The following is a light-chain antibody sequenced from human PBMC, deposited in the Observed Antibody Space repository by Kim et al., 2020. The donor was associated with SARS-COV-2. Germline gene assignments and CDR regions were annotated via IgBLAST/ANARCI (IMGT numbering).Light chain of an antibody. CDR3: KQYASSPAT. V-gene: IGKV3-20*01. CDR2: GAS. Sequence: EIVLTQSPGTLSLSPGERATLSCRASQSVSSSYLAWYQQKPGQAPRLLIYGASSRATGIPDRFSGSGSGTDFTLTISRLEPEDFAVYYCKQYASSPATFGQVTRLEIK. J-gene: IGKJ5*01. CDR1: QSVSSSY.